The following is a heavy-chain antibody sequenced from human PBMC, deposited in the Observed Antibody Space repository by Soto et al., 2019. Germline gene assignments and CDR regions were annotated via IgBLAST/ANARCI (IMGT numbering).Heavy chain of an antibody. CDR3: ARGGDSSTWSNLLDRSGLDV. V-gene: IGHV1-69*06. CDR2: IVPLCRTT. Sequence: QVQLVQSGAEAKKPGSSVKVSCKTSGGTFSSYAISWVRQAPGQGLEWMGGIVPLCRTTNYAQKFQGRVTITADTYTYTVYMELSGLRSGDTAVYYCARGGDSSTWSNLLDRSGLDVWGQGTTVTVSS. J-gene: IGHJ6*02. CDR1: GGTFSSYA. D-gene: IGHD6-13*01.